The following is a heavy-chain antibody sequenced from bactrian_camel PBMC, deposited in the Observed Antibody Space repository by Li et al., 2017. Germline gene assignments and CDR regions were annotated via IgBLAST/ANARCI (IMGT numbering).Heavy chain of an antibody. V-gene: IGHV3S42*01. CDR3: AAEGSWACYGTLATTAYNY. CDR1: GFTFSAMT. D-gene: IGHD4*01. Sequence: VQLVESGGGLVQPGGSLRLSCSASGFTFSAMTMNWVRQPAGREREWVSSITTDGWTSYADSVKGRFTISRDKIKDTLYLQMNSLKPEDTAMYYCAAEGSWACYGTLATTAYNYWGQGTQVTVS. J-gene: IGHJ4*01. CDR2: ITTDGWT.